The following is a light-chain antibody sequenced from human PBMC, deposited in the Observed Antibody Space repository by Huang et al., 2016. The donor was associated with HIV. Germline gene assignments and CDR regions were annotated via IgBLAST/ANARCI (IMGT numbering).Light chain of an antibody. CDR2: AAS. J-gene: IGKJ4*01. V-gene: IGKV3-15*01. CDR1: QNINSN. CDR3: QQYNKWPLS. Sequence: EIGMMQSPATLSVFPGDRATLSCRASQNINSNLAWYQQRPGQAPRLLIYAASTRATGVHARFSGSVSGTEFTLTINSLQSEDFAVYYCQQYNKWPLSFGGGTKVEI.